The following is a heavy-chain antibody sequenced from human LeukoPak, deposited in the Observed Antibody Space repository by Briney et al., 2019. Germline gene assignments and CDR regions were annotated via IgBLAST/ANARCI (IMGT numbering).Heavy chain of an antibody. Sequence: GGSLRLSCAASGFTFSSYSMNWVRQAPGKGLEWVSSISSSSSYIYYADSVKGRFTISRDNAKNSLYLQMNSLRAEDTAVYYCARVGSTDDFDYWGQGTQVTVSS. D-gene: IGHD3-10*01. V-gene: IGHV3-21*01. CDR3: ARVGSTDDFDY. CDR2: ISSSSSYI. J-gene: IGHJ4*02. CDR1: GFTFSSYS.